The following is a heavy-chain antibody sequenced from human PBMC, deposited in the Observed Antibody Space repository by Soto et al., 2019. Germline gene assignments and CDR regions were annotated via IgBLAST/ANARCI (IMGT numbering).Heavy chain of an antibody. CDR3: AKDLIPVAVADTYYYYGMDV. D-gene: IGHD6-19*01. V-gene: IGHV3-23*01. CDR1: GFTFSSYA. CDR2: ISGSGGST. J-gene: IGHJ6*02. Sequence: GGSLRLSCAASGFTFSSYAMSWVRQAPGKGLELVSAISGSGGSTYYADSVKGRFTISRDNSKNTLYLQMNSLRAEDTAVYYCAKDLIPVAVADTYYYYGMDVWGQGTTVTV.